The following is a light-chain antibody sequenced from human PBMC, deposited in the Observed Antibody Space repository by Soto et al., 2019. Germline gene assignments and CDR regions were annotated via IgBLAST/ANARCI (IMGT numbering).Light chain of an antibody. CDR1: QSVSSTS. Sequence: EIVLTQSPGTLSLSPGERATLSCRASQSVSSTSLAWYQQKPGQAPRLLIYNVSTRATGIPDRFSGTGSGTDFTLTISRLEPEDFAVYYCQQYGTSPFSFGPGTKLDIK. CDR3: QQYGTSPFS. CDR2: NVS. V-gene: IGKV3-20*01. J-gene: IGKJ3*01.